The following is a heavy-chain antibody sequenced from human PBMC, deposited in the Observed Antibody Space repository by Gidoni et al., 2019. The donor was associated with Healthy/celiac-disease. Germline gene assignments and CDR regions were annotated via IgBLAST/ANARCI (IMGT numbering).Heavy chain of an antibody. CDR2: ISPIFGTA. CDR3: AWDSGSYSRIDY. J-gene: IGHJ4*02. Sequence: QVQLVQSGAEVKKPGSSGKASCKAAGGTLSSYAISWARQAPGQGLAWMGGISPIFGTANYAQKFQGRVTITADESTSTSYMELSSLRSEDTAVYYCAWDSGSYSRIDYWGQGTLVTVSS. CDR1: GGTLSSYA. D-gene: IGHD1-26*01. V-gene: IGHV1-69*01.